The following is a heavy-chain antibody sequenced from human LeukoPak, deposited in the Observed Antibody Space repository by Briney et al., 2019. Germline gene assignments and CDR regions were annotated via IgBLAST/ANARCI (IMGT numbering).Heavy chain of an antibody. Sequence: SETLSLTCTVSGGSISGYYWSWIRQPPGKGLEWIGYIYYSGSTNYNPSLKSRVTISVDTSKNQFSLKLSSVTAADTAVYYCAGHDGMDVWGQGTTVTVSS. CDR3: AGHDGMDV. J-gene: IGHJ6*02. CDR1: GGSISGYY. V-gene: IGHV4-59*08. CDR2: IYYSGST.